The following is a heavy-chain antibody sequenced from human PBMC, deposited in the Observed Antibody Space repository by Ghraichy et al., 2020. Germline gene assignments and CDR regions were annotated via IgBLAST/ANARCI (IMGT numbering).Heavy chain of an antibody. Sequence: ASVKVSCKASGYTFTGYYMHWVRQAPGQGLEWMGRINPNSGGTNYAQKFQGRVTMTRDTSISTAYMELSRLRSDDTAVYYCARERGSGWYDFDYWGQGTLVTVSS. V-gene: IGHV1-2*06. D-gene: IGHD6-19*01. CDR3: ARERGSGWYDFDY. J-gene: IGHJ4*02. CDR1: GYTFTGYY. CDR2: INPNSGGT.